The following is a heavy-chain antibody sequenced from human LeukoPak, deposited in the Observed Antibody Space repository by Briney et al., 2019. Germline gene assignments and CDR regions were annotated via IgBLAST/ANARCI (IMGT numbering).Heavy chain of an antibody. Sequence: ASVEVSCKASGYTFTSYDINWVRQATGQGLEWMGWMNPNSGNTGYAQKFQGRVTITRNTSISTAYMELSSLRSEDTAVYYCARLSEHGTFDIWGQGTMVTVSS. CDR2: MNPNSGNT. CDR1: GYTFTSYD. V-gene: IGHV1-8*03. CDR3: ARLSEHGTFDI. D-gene: IGHD1/OR15-1a*01. J-gene: IGHJ3*02.